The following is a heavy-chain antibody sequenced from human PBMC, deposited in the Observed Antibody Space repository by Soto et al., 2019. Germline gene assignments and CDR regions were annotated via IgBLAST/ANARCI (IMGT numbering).Heavy chain of an antibody. Sequence: EVQLVESGGGLVHPGRSLRLSCVASGFIFDDHVMHWVRQVPGKGLEWVGHITWDGYSIGYGGSVRGRFTISRDNAKNTLYLQMNSLRPEETALYYCARSWSGSTSGRVDVWGQGTTVTVSS. CDR1: GFIFDDHV. CDR3: ARSWSGSTSGRVDV. D-gene: IGHD3-3*01. V-gene: IGHV3-9*01. J-gene: IGHJ6*02. CDR2: ITWDGYSI.